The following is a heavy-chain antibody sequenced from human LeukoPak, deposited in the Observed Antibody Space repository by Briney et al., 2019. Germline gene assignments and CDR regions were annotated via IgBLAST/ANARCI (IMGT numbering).Heavy chain of an antibody. CDR2: IYTSGST. V-gene: IGHV4-4*09. D-gene: IGHD3-22*01. CDR3: ARGARYYYDSSGYPFYYYYMDV. CDR1: GCTISSYY. J-gene: IGHJ6*03. Sequence: PSETLSLTCTASGCTISSYYWSWIRQPPGRGLEWIGYIYTSGSTNYNPSLKSQVTISVDTSKNQFSLKLSSVTAADTAVYYCARGARYYYDSSGYPFYYYYMDVWGKGTTVTVSS.